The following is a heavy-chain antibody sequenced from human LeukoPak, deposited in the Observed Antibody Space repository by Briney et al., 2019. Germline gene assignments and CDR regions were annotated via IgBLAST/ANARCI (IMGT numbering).Heavy chain of an antibody. CDR2: ISAFNGNT. CDR1: GYTFTSYG. D-gene: IGHD3-10*01. CDR3: AREGQARGGAPDAFDI. V-gene: IGHV1-18*01. J-gene: IGHJ3*02. Sequence: ASVKVSCKASGYTFTSYGISWVRQAPGQGLEWMGWISAFNGNTNYAQKFQGRVTMTTDTSTTTAYMELRSLRSDDTAVYYCAREGQARGGAPDAFDIWGQGTMVTVSS.